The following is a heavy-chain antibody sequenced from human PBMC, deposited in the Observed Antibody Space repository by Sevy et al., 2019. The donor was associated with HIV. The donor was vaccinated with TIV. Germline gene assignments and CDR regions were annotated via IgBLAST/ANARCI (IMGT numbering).Heavy chain of an antibody. V-gene: IGHV3-30-3*01. CDR2: ISYDGSNK. J-gene: IGHJ2*01. D-gene: IGHD4-17*01. Sequence: GGSLRLSCAASGFTFSSYAMHWVRQAPGKGLEWVAVISYDGSNKYYADSVKGRFTISRDNSKNALYLQLNSLRAEDMAVYYCALTTVTLVDWYFDLWGRGTLFTVSS. CDR3: ALTTVTLVDWYFDL. CDR1: GFTFSSYA.